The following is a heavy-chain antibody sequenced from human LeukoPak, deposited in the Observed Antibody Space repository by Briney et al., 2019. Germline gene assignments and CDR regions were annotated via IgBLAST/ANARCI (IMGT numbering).Heavy chain of an antibody. V-gene: IGHV4-34*01. CDR3: ARGQYYYGSGSYYDWFDP. CDR2: INHSGST. CDR1: GGSFSGYY. D-gene: IGHD3-10*01. J-gene: IGHJ5*02. Sequence: PSETLSLTCAVYGGSFSGYYWSWIRQPPGKGLEWIGEINHSGSTNYNPSLKSRVTISVDTSKNQFSLKLSSVTAADTAVYYCARGQYYYGSGSYYDWFDPWGQGTLVTVSS.